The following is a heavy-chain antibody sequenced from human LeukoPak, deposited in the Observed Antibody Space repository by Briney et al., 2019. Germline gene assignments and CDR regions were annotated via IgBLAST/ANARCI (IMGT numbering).Heavy chain of an antibody. CDR2: ISAYNGNR. Sequence: ASVKVSCKASGYTFTSYGINWVRQAPGQGLEWMGWISAYNGNRNYAQKFQGRVTMTTDTYTSTASMELRSLRSDDTAVYYCARPLETLRIAATAHDAFDIWGQGTMVTVSS. D-gene: IGHD6-13*01. CDR3: ARPLETLRIAATAHDAFDI. J-gene: IGHJ3*02. V-gene: IGHV1-18*01. CDR1: GYTFTSYG.